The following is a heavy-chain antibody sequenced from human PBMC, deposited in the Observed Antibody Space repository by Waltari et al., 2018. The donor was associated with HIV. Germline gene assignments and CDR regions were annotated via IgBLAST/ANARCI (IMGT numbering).Heavy chain of an antibody. Sequence: QVQLVASGGGVVQPGRSLRLSCAASGFTFSRYDMHWVRQAPGKGLEWVAVISYDGSNKYYADSVKGRFTISRDNSKNTLYLQMNSLRAEDTAVYYCARDQTMTRAFDIWGQGTMVTVSS. CDR2: ISYDGSNK. J-gene: IGHJ3*02. V-gene: IGHV3-30*01. D-gene: IGHD3-22*01. CDR3: ARDQTMTRAFDI. CDR1: GFTFSRYD.